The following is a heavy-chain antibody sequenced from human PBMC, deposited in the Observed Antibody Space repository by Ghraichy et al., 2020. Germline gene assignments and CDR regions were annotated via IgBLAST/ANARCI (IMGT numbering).Heavy chain of an antibody. D-gene: IGHD6-19*01. V-gene: IGHV4-34*01. CDR2: INHSGST. CDR3: ARGRGSGWYPLYYFDY. Sequence: GSLRLSCAVYGGSFSGYYWSWIRQPPGKGLEWIGEINHSGSTNYNPSLKSRVTISVDTSKNQFSLKLSSVTAADTAVYYCARGRGSGWYPLYYFDYWGQGTLVTVSS. CDR1: GGSFSGYY. J-gene: IGHJ4*02.